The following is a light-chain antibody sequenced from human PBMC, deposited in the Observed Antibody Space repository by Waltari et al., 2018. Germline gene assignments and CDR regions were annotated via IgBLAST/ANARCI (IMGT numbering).Light chain of an antibody. CDR3: QQLNSYL. V-gene: IGKV1-9*01. CDR1: QGISSN. J-gene: IGKJ4*01. Sequence: DIQFTQSQSFLSATVGDRVTITCRASQGISSNLAWYQHKPGQAPKLLIYGASTLQSGVPSRFGGGGSGTEFTLTISSLQPEDFATYYCQQLNSYLFGGGTKVEIK. CDR2: GAS.